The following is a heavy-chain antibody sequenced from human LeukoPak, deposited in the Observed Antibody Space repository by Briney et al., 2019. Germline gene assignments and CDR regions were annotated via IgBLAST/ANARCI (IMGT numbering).Heavy chain of an antibody. CDR1: GGSISSGGYY. V-gene: IGHV4-31*03. D-gene: IGHD6-6*01. CDR2: IYYSGST. J-gene: IGHJ5*02. CDR3: ARMAARPRRPLETNWFDP. Sequence: SETLSLTCTVSGGSISSGGYYWSWIRQHPGKGLEWIGYIYYSGSTYYNPSLKSRVTISVDTSKNQSSLKLSSVAAADTAVYYCARMAARPRRPLETNWFDPWGQGTLVTVSS.